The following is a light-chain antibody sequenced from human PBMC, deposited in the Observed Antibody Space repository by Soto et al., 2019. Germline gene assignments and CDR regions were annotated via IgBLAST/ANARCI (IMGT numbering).Light chain of an antibody. J-gene: IGKJ5*01. CDR3: QQYNNWPAIT. V-gene: IGKV3D-15*01. CDR1: QSVAANY. CDR2: GAS. Sequence: EVVLTQSPGTLSLSPGEGATLSCRAIQSVAANYLAWYQQKRGQAPRLLIYGASSRATGIPDRFSGSGSGTQFTLTISSLQSEDFAVYYCQQYNNWPAITFGQGTRLEIK.